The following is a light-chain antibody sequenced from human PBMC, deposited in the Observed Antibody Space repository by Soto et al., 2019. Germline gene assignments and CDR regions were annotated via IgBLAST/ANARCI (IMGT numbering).Light chain of an antibody. CDR3: QQADAFPIT. CDR2: AAS. V-gene: IGKV1D-12*01. Sequence: DIQMTQSPSSVSSSVGDRVTISCEASQGISRSLAWYQQKPGKAPKLLMYAASSLQSGVPSRFSGSGFGTDFTLTISSLKTEDSAIYYCQQADAFPITFGQGTRLEIK. CDR1: QGISRS. J-gene: IGKJ5*01.